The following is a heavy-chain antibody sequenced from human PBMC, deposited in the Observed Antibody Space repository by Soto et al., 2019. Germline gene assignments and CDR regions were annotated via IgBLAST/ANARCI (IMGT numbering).Heavy chain of an antibody. CDR2: IKSKTDGGTT. V-gene: IGHV3-15*01. D-gene: IGHD3-10*01. CDR3: TTGILWFGEVHYGMDV. J-gene: IGHJ6*02. CDR1: GFTFSNAW. Sequence: AGGFLRLSCAASGFTFSNAWMSWVRQAPGKGLEWVGRIKSKTDGGTTDYAAPVKGRFTISRDDSKNTLYLQMNSLKTEDTAVYYCTTGILWFGEVHYGMDVWGQGTTVTVSS.